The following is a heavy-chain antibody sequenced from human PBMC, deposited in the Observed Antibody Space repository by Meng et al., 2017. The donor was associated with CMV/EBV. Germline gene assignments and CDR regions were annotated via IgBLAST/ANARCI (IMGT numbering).Heavy chain of an antibody. CDR1: GFTFSSYA. V-gene: IGHV3-30*04. Sequence: GGSLRLSCAASGFTFSSYAMHWVRQAPGKGLEWVAVISYDGSNKYYADSVKGRFTISRDNSKNTLYLQMNSLRAEDTAVYYCARESLSGFGELLWGVLGMDVWGRGTTVTVSS. J-gene: IGHJ6*02. CDR2: ISYDGSNK. CDR3: ARESLSGFGELLWGVLGMDV. D-gene: IGHD3-10*01.